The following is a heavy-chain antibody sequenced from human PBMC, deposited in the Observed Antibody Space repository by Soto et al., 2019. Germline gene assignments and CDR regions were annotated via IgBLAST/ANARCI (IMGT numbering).Heavy chain of an antibody. CDR2: IYYSGST. CDR3: ARFRGGGRYYYYGMDV. Sequence: QLQLQESGPGLVKPSETLSLTCTVSGGSISSSSYYWGWIRRPPGKGLEWIGSIYYSGSTYYNPSLKSRVTISVDTSKNQFSLKLSSVTAADTAVYYCARFRGGGRYYYYGMDVWGQGTTVTVSS. J-gene: IGHJ6*02. CDR1: GGSISSSSYY. V-gene: IGHV4-39*01. D-gene: IGHD3-10*01.